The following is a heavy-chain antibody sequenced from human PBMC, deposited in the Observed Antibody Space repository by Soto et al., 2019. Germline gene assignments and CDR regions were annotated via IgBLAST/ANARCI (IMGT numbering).Heavy chain of an antibody. CDR2: INAGSGNT. V-gene: IGHV1-2*04. CDR3: ARDGYSSSSGWFDP. J-gene: IGHJ5*02. Sequence: ASVKVSCKASGYIFISYVMHWVRQAPGQRLEWMGWINAGSGNTNYAQKFQGWVTMTRDTSISTAYMELSRLRSDDTAVYYCARDGYSSSSGWFDPWGQGTLVTVSS. CDR1: GYIFISYV. D-gene: IGHD6-6*01.